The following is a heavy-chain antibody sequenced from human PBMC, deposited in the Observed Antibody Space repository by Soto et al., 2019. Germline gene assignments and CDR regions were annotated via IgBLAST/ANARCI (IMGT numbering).Heavy chain of an antibody. J-gene: IGHJ4*02. V-gene: IGHV3-48*03. CDR3: VREAPCTNGVCQFDY. Sequence: VGSLRLSCAASGFTFSPYEMNWVRQAPGKGLEWISYISSSGSTIYYADSVKGRFTISRDNAKKSLLLQMNSLRAEDTAVYYCVREAPCTNGVCQFDYWGQGTLVTVSS. CDR2: ISSSGSTI. D-gene: IGHD2-8*01. CDR1: GFTFSPYE.